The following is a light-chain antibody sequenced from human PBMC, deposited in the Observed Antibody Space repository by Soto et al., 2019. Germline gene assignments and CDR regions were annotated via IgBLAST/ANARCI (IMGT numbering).Light chain of an antibody. Sequence: DIQMTQSPSTLSASVGDRVTITCRASQSISSWLAWYQQKPGKAPKLLIYKASSLESGVPSRFSGSGSGTEFTLTISSLQPDDFATYYRQQYEGWTFGQGTKVEIK. CDR3: QQYEGWT. J-gene: IGKJ1*01. CDR1: QSISSW. CDR2: KAS. V-gene: IGKV1-5*03.